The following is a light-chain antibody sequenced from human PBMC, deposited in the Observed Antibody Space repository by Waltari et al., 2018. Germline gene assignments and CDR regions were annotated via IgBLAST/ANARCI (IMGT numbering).Light chain of an antibody. J-gene: IGKJ1*01. CDR3: QQRSNWPWT. Sequence: DILLTQSPATLSLSPGERATLSCRASQRVSSYLAWYQQTPGQDPRPLIYDASTRATGIPARFSGSGSGTDFTLTISSLEPEDFAVYYCQQRSNWPWTFGQGTKVEIK. CDR2: DAS. V-gene: IGKV3-11*01. CDR1: QRVSSY.